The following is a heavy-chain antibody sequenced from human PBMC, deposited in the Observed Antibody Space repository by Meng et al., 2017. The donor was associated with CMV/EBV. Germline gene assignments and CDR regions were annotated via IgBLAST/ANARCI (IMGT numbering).Heavy chain of an antibody. V-gene: IGHV3-23*01. CDR3: AKDLYYDSSGHTDY. CDR2: ISGSGGST. CDR1: GFTFSSYA. D-gene: IGHD3-22*01. Sequence: GESLKISCAASGFTFSSYAMSWVRQAPGKGLEWVSAISGSGGSTYYADSVKGRFTISRDKSKNTLYLQMNNLTAEDSAVYYFAKDLYYDSSGHTDYWGQGTLVTVSS. J-gene: IGHJ4*02.